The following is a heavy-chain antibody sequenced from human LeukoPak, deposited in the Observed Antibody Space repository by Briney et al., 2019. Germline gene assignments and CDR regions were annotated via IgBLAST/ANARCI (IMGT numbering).Heavy chain of an antibody. CDR2: ISASGGST. J-gene: IGHJ4*02. D-gene: IGHD1-26*01. CDR1: GFTFSSSA. CDR3: AKDRRWESPHYLDS. Sequence: GGSLRLSCAASGFTFSSSAMSWVRQVPGKGLEWVSGISASGGSTSYADSVRGRFTISRDNSKNTLYVQMNSLRDEDTAVYYCAKDRRWESPHYLDSWGQGTLVTVSS. V-gene: IGHV3-23*01.